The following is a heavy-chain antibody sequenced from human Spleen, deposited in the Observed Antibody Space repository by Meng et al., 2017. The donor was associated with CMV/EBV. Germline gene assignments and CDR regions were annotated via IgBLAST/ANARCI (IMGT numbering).Heavy chain of an antibody. CDR3: ARGVTGRTIFGVDPFNFDD. J-gene: IGHJ4*02. V-gene: IGHV1-69*16. D-gene: IGHD3-3*01. CDR1: FGSDT. CDR2: IIPLIGTT. Sequence: FGSDTIVWKRQGHRGGREWMRGIIPLIGTTSYGKGLKGRIRFNTDESTSTEYMELRSMGSEDTAVYFCARGVTGRTIFGVDPFNFDDWGQGTLVTVSS.